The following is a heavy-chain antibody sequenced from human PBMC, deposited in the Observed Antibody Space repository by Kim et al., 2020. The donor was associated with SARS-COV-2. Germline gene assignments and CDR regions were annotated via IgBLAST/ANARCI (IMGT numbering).Heavy chain of an antibody. D-gene: IGHD3-10*01. CDR3: ARDGRFGGSGVDV. V-gene: IGHV6-1*01. Sequence: APSVKSRVNISADTTNNQFYLQLNSVTPEDTAVYYCARDGRFGGSGVDVWGQGTTVTVCS. J-gene: IGHJ6*02.